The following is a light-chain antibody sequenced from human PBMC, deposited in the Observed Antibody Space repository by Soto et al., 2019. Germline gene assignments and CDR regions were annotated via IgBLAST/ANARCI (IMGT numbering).Light chain of an antibody. Sequence: EIVMTQSPATLSVSPGERATLSCRAGQGVTTNFAWYQQKSGQSPRLLIYDVSIRATGVPARFSGTGSETDFTLTISGLQSEDSAVYFYQQYNNWPFPFGQGTQLE. CDR3: QQYNNWPFP. CDR2: DVS. V-gene: IGKV3-15*01. CDR1: QGVTTN. J-gene: IGKJ5*01.